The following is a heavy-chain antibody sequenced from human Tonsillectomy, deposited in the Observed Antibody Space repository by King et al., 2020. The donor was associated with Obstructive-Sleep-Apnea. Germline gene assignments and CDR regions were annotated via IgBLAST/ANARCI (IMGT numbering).Heavy chain of an antibody. CDR3: AREDIVVVPAAMGRYYYGMDV. Sequence: VQLVESGGGLVQPGGSLRLSCAASGFTFSSYSMNWVRQAPGKGLEWVSYISSSSSTIYYADSVKGRFTISRDNAKNSLYLQMNSLRAEDTAVYYCAREDIVVVPAAMGRYYYGMDVWGQGTTVTVSS. D-gene: IGHD2-2*01. V-gene: IGHV3-48*01. J-gene: IGHJ6*02. CDR1: GFTFSSYS. CDR2: ISSSSSTI.